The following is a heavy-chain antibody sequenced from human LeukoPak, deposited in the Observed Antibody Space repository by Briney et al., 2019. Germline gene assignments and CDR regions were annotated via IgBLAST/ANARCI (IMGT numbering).Heavy chain of an antibody. CDR2: INWNGGST. D-gene: IGHD3-3*01. Sequence: GGSLRLSCAASGFTFDDYGMSWVRQAPGKGLGWVSGINWNGGSTGYADSVKGRFTISRDNAKNSLYLQMNSLRAEDTALYYCARDIGQYDFWSGYHDYWGQGTLVTVSS. J-gene: IGHJ4*02. CDR3: ARDIGQYDFWSGYHDY. CDR1: GFTFDDYG. V-gene: IGHV3-20*04.